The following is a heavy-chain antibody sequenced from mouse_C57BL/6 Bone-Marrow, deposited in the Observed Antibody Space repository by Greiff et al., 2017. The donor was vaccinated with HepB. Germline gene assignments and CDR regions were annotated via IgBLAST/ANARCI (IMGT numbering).Heavy chain of an antibody. D-gene: IGHD2-4*01. J-gene: IGHJ2*01. CDR2: IYPSDSET. Sequence: VQLQQPGAELVRPGSSVKLSCKASGYTFTSYWMDWVKQRPGQGLEWIGNIYPSDSETHYNQKFKDKATLTVDKSSSTAYMQLSSLTSEDSAVYYCARFPYDYDGRGYFDYWGQGTTLTVSS. V-gene: IGHV1-61*01. CDR3: ARFPYDYDGRGYFDY. CDR1: GYTFTSYW.